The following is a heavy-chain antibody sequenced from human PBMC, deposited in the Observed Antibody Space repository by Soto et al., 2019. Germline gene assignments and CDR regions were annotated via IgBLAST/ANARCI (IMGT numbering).Heavy chain of an antibody. J-gene: IGHJ4*02. CDR1: GFSLTTSGVG. D-gene: IGHD6-19*01. V-gene: IGHV2-5*01. CDR3: AHRSPLAVAGTSFDY. CDR2: IYWNDDK. Sequence: QITLKESGPTLVKPTQTLTLTCTFSGFSLTTSGVGVGWIRQPPGKALEWLALIYWNDDKRYSPSLKSRLTITKDTSKNQVVLTMTNMDPVDTATYYSAHRSPLAVAGTSFDYWGQGTLVTVSS.